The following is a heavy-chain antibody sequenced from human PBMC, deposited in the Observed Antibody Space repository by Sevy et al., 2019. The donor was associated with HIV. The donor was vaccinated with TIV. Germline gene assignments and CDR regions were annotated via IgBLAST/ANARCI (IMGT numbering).Heavy chain of an antibody. Sequence: GGSLRLSCAASGFMFSNHAMSWVRQAPGKGLEWLSSISGRRGVTTYYANSVNGRFTISRDNSQNKLFLQLSRLRAEDTAIYYCAKDLLTVAGNFDYWGQGTLVTVSS. CDR1: GFMFSNHA. CDR2: ISGRRGVTT. CDR3: AKDLLTVAGNFDY. V-gene: IGHV3-23*01. D-gene: IGHD6-19*01. J-gene: IGHJ4*02.